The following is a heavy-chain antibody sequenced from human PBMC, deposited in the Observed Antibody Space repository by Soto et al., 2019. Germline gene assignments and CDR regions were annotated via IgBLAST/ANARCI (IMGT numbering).Heavy chain of an antibody. CDR1: GGTINSDY. J-gene: IGHJ4*02. CDR2: IYYRGNT. Sequence: SETLSLTCTVSGGTINSDYWSWIRQPPGKGLEWIGYIYYRGNTNYNPSLKSRVTISIDTSKNQFSLKLSSVTTADTAVYYCARDPLPGYWGQGTLVTVSS. V-gene: IGHV4-59*01. CDR3: ARDPLPGY.